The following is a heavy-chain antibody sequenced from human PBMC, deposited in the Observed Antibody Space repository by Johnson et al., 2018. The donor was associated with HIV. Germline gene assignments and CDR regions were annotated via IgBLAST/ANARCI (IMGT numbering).Heavy chain of an antibody. J-gene: IGHJ3*02. CDR2: IYSGGRT. CDR1: GFTVSSNY. Sequence: EVQLVESGGGLIQPGGSLRLSCAASGFTVSSNYMSWVRQAPGKGLEWVSIIYSGGRTYHADSVKGRFTLSRDNSKNTLYLQMNSLRAEDTAVYYCARDRGVFWNNDYKGDAFDIWGQGTMVTVSS. V-gene: IGHV3-53*01. CDR3: ARDRGVFWNNDYKGDAFDI. D-gene: IGHD3-3*01.